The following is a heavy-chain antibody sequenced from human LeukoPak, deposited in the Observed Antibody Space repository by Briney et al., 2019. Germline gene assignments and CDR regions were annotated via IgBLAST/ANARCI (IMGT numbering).Heavy chain of an antibody. CDR1: GFTFSSYW. V-gene: IGHV3-7*03. J-gene: IGHJ4*02. CDR3: ARDFNQITIFGVVRTDYFDY. CDR2: IKQDGSEK. D-gene: IGHD3-3*01. Sequence: GGSLRLSCAASGFTFSSYWMSWVRQAPGKGLEWVANIKQDGSEKYYVDSVKGRFTISRDNAKNSLYLQMNSLRAEDTAVYYCARDFNQITIFGVVRTDYFDYWGQGTLVTVSS.